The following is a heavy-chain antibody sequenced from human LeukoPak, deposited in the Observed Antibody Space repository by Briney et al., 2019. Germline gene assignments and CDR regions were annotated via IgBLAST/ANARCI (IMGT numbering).Heavy chain of an antibody. Sequence: GASVKVSCKASGGTFSSYAMRWVRQAPGKGLEWVSAISGSGGSTYYADSVKGRFTISRDNSKNTQSLQMNSLRAEDTAVYYCLGYCSGGNCYSGGYWGQGTLVTVSS. V-gene: IGHV3-23*01. D-gene: IGHD2-15*01. CDR2: ISGSGGST. J-gene: IGHJ4*02. CDR1: GGTFSSYA. CDR3: LGYCSGGNCYSGGY.